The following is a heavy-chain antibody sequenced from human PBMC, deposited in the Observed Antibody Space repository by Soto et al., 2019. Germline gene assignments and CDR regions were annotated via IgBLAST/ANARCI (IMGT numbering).Heavy chain of an antibody. CDR1: GFXFSSYG. CDR3: ARDSTMVRGVIRYYYGMDV. J-gene: IGHJ6*02. Sequence: GGSLRLSCAASGFXFSSYGMHWVRQAPGKGLEWVAVIWYDGSNKYYADSVKGRFTISRDNSKNTLYLQMNSLRAEDTAVYYCARDSTMVRGVIRYYYGMDVWGQGTTVTVSS. D-gene: IGHD3-10*01. V-gene: IGHV3-33*01. CDR2: IWYDGSNK.